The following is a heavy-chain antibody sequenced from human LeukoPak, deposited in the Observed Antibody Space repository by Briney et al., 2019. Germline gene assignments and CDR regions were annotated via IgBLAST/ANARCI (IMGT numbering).Heavy chain of an antibody. D-gene: IGHD2-2*01. J-gene: IGHJ6*03. Sequence: ASVKVSCKASGGTFSSYAISWVRQAPGQGLEWMGGIIPIFGTANYAQKFQGRVTITTDESTSTAYMDLSSLRSEDTAVYYCARTSSIVVVPAAIDYYYYMDVWGKGTTVTVSS. CDR2: IIPIFGTA. CDR3: ARTSSIVVVPAAIDYYYYMDV. CDR1: GGTFSSYA. V-gene: IGHV1-69*05.